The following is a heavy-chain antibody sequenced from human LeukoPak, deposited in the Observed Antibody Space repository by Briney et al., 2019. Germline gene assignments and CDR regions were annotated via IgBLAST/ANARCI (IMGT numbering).Heavy chain of an antibody. J-gene: IGHJ4*02. CDR1: GYTFTSYG. CDR2: ISAYNGNT. D-gene: IGHD2-2*02. V-gene: IGHV1-18*01. Sequence: GASVKVFCKASGYTFTSYGISWVRQAPGQGLEWMGWISAYNGNTNYAQKLQGRVTMTTDTSTSTAYMELRSLRSDDTAVYYCARDYCSSTSCYKAFDYWGQGTLVTVSS. CDR3: ARDYCSSTSCYKAFDY.